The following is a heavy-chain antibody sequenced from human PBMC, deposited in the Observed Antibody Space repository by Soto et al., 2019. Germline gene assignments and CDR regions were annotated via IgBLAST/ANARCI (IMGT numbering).Heavy chain of an antibody. Sequence: SETLSLTCTVSGGYISCYYWSWVRQPTGKGLEWIGRIYTSGSTNYNPSLKSRVTMSVDTSKNQFSLKLSSVTAADTAVYYCARDLXGWYYDFWSGYYRWFDPWGQGTLVTVSS. CDR2: IYTSGST. J-gene: IGHJ5*02. CDR3: ARDLXGWYYDFWSGYYRWFDP. D-gene: IGHD3-3*01. CDR1: GGYISCYY. V-gene: IGHV4-4*07.